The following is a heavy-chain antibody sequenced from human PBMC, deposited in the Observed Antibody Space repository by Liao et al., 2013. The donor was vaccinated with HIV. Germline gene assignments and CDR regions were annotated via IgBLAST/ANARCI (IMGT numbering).Heavy chain of an antibody. V-gene: IGHV4-39*07. CDR2: IYYTGST. D-gene: IGHD3-9*01. J-gene: IGHJ4*02. CDR3: TRLYVGQDYDMLTGYYLWSV. Sequence: LQLQESGPGLVKPSETLSLTCIVSGDSISSLSYYWGWIRQPPGKGLEWIGSIYYTGSTYYNPSLESRVTISMDTSKNLFSLKLSSVTAADTAVYYCTRLYVGQDYDMLTGYYLWSVWGQGTLVTVSS. CDR1: GDSISSLSYY.